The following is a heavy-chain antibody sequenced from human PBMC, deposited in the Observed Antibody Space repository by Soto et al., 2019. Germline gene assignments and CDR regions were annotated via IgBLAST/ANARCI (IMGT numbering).Heavy chain of an antibody. Sequence: ASVKVSCKASGYTFTSYGISWVRQAPGQGLEWMGWISAYNGNTNYAQKLQGRVTMTTDTSTSTAYMELRSLRSDDTAVYYCARVLSPYYYDSSGIDFWGQGSLVTVSS. CDR3: ARVLSPYYYDSSGIDF. D-gene: IGHD3-22*01. V-gene: IGHV1-18*01. CDR2: ISAYNGNT. CDR1: GYTFTSYG. J-gene: IGHJ4*02.